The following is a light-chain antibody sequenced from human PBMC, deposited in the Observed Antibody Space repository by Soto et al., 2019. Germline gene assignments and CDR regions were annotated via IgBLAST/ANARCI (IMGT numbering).Light chain of an antibody. Sequence: DIRLTQSPSTLSASVADRVTITCRASQSITARLAWYQQKPGKAPKLLIYDASILERGVPSRFSGSGSGTEFTLTISTLQPDDFATYYCQQYNGYTWTFGLGTKVDIK. CDR2: DAS. J-gene: IGKJ1*01. V-gene: IGKV1-5*01. CDR1: QSITAR. CDR3: QQYNGYTWT.